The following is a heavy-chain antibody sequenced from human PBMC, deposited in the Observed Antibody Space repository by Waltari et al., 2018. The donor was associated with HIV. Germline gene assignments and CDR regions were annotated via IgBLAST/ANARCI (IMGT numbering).Heavy chain of an antibody. V-gene: IGHV7-4-1*02. J-gene: IGHJ4*02. CDR2: INPNTGSP. D-gene: IGHD3-16*01. CDR1: GYTFTSNS. CDR3: ARDGGRSRAFDS. Sequence: QVQLFQSESELKKPGASVKVSCKASGYTFTSNSINWVRQAPGQGLELMGWINPNTGSPMYAQGFTGRFVFSLDTSVSTAFLQISALKADDTAVYFCARDGGRSRAFDSWGQGTLVTVSS.